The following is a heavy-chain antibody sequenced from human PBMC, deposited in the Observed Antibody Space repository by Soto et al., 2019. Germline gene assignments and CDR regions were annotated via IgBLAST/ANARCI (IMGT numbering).Heavy chain of an antibody. CDR3: ARADDYPDNAFDY. J-gene: IGHJ4*02. V-gene: IGHV3-33*01. CDR1: GFTFSNYG. Sequence: QVQLAESGGGVVQPGRSLRLSCAATGFTFSNYGMHWVRQAPGKGLEWVAVILKDGSDQKYADSMKGRFTISRDNSENTLYMNMNSLRDEDTAVYYCARADDYPDNAFDYWGQGTLVTVSS. D-gene: IGHD4-17*01. CDR2: ILKDGSDQ.